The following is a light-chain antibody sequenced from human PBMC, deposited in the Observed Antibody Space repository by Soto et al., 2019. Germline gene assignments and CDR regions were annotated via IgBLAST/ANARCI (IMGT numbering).Light chain of an antibody. CDR1: SSDVGGYNY. V-gene: IGLV2-14*01. CDR2: EVS. J-gene: IGLJ2*01. Sequence: QSALTQPASVSGSPGQSITISCTGTSSDVGGYNYVSWYQHHPGKAPKLMIYEVSNRPSGISNRFSGSKSGNTASLTISGLKAEDEADYSCISYISSNTVVFGGGTKLTVL. CDR3: ISYISSNTVV.